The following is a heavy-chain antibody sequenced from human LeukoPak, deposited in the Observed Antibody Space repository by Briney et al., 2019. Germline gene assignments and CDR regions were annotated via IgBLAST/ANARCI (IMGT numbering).Heavy chain of an antibody. J-gene: IGHJ4*02. CDR2: INHSEST. V-gene: IGHV4-34*01. CDR1: GGSFSGYY. CDR3: ATAPQYYFDY. D-gene: IGHD6-19*01. Sequence: SETLSLTCAVYGGSFSGYYWSWIRQPPGKGLEWIGEINHSESTNYNPSLKSRVTIPVDTSKNQFSLKLSSVTAADTAVYYCATAPQYYFDYWGQGTLVTVSS.